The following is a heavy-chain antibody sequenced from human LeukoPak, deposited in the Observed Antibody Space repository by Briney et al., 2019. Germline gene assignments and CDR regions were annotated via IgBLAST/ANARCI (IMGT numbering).Heavy chain of an antibody. D-gene: IGHD1-26*01. Sequence: ASVKVSCKASGYTFTSYGISWVRQAPGQGLEWMGWISAYNGNTNYAQKLQGRVTMTTDTSTSTAYMELRSLRSDDTAVYYCARTPSGVFYYYYYYMDVWGKGTTVTVSS. CDR3: ARTPSGVFYYYYYYMDV. V-gene: IGHV1-18*01. CDR1: GYTFTSYG. CDR2: ISAYNGNT. J-gene: IGHJ6*03.